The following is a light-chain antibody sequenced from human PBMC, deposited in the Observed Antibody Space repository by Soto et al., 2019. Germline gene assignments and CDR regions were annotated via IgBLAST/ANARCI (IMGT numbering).Light chain of an antibody. V-gene: IGKV1-33*01. CDR3: QQYDNLPIT. CDR1: QDITNY. J-gene: IGKJ5*01. Sequence: DIQMTQSPSSLSASVGDRVTITCQASQDITNYLNWYQQKPGKAPKLLIYDASNLETGVPSRFSGSGSGTYFTFTISSLQPEDIATYCCQQYDNLPITFGQGTRREIK. CDR2: DAS.